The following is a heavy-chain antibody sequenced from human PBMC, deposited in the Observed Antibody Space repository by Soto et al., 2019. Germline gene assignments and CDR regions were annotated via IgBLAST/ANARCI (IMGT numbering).Heavy chain of an antibody. CDR1: GFTFSSYG. CDR3: GKDVVVGATTGLGDYYYYYGMDV. CDR2: ISQDGSNK. V-gene: IGHV3-30*18. J-gene: IGHJ6*02. D-gene: IGHD1-26*01. Sequence: PGGSLRLSCAASGFTFSSYGMHWVRQAPGKGREWVAVISQDGSNKYYADSLKGRFTISRDNAKNTLYLQMNSLRAEDTAVYYCGKDVVVGATTGLGDYYYYYGMDVWGQGTTVTVSS.